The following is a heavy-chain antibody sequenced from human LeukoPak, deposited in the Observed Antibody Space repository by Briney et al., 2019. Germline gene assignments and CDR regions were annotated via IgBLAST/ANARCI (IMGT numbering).Heavy chain of an antibody. CDR1: GFTFSSYG. J-gene: IGHJ5*02. Sequence: GGSLRLSCAASGFTFSSYGMHWVRQAPGKGPEWVAFIRYDGSNKYYADSVKGRFTISRDNSKNTLYLQMNSLRAEDTAVYYCAKDRIEDYSAANWFDPWGQGTLVTVSS. CDR2: IRYDGSNK. D-gene: IGHD4-11*01. V-gene: IGHV3-30*02. CDR3: AKDRIEDYSAANWFDP.